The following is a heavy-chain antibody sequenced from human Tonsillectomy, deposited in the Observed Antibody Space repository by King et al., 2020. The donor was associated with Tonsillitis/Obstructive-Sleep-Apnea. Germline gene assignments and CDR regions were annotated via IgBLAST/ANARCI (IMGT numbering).Heavy chain of an antibody. D-gene: IGHD2-2*01. Sequence: VQLVESGGGLVKPGGSLRLSCAASGFTFTYAWMNWVRQAPGKGLEWVGRIKARRYGETTDYAALVNGRFTISRDDSKNTLYLQVTSLKSEDTAVYYCSTGWGEGHCGSSSCSFDYWGQGTLVTVSS. CDR3: STGWGEGHCGSSSCSFDY. V-gene: IGHV3-15*01. J-gene: IGHJ4*02. CDR1: GFTFTYAW. CDR2: IKARRYGETT.